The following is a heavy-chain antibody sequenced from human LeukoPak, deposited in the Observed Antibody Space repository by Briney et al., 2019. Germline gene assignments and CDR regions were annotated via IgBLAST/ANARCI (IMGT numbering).Heavy chain of an antibody. CDR1: GFTFSSYG. V-gene: IGHV3-30*02. J-gene: IGHJ4*02. CDR3: ASDSSGWSAFDY. Sequence: GGSLRLSCAASGFTFSSYGMHWVRQAPGKVLEWVAFIRYDGSNKYYADSVKGRFTISRDNSKNTLYLQMNSLRAEDTAVYYCASDSSGWSAFDYWGQGTLVTVSS. CDR2: IRYDGSNK. D-gene: IGHD6-19*01.